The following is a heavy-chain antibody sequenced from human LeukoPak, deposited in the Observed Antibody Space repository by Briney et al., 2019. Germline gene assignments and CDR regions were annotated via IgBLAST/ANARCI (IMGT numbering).Heavy chain of an antibody. CDR2: ISSSSSYI. D-gene: IGHD3-22*01. CDR1: GLSVTNKY. V-gene: IGHV3-21*01. Sequence: GGSLRLSCAVSGLSVTNKYISWVRQAPGKGLEWVSSISSSSSYIYYADSVKGRFTISRDNAKNSLYLQMNSLRAEDTAVYYCARELGDSSGYPYWGQGTLVTVSP. CDR3: ARELGDSSGYPY. J-gene: IGHJ4*02.